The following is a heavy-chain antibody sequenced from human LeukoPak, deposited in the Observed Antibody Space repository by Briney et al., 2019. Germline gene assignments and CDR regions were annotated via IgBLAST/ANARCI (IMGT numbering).Heavy chain of an antibody. Sequence: GGSLRLSCAASGFTFSSYGMHWVRQAPGKGREWVAFIRYDGSNKYYADSVKGRFTISRDNSKNTLYLQMNSLRAEDTAVYYCATLDIVVVPAARNAFDIWGQGTMVTVSS. CDR2: IRYDGSNK. CDR3: ATLDIVVVPAARNAFDI. J-gene: IGHJ3*02. CDR1: GFTFSSYG. D-gene: IGHD2-2*03. V-gene: IGHV3-30*02.